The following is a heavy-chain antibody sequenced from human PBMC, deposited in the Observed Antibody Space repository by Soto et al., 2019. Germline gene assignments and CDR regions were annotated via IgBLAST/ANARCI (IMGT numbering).Heavy chain of an antibody. J-gene: IGHJ4*02. CDR3: ARAPDYYDSSGYYFFDY. V-gene: IGHV3-13*04. Sequence: PGGSLRLSCAASGFTFSSYDMHWVRQATGKGLEWVSAIGTAGDTYYPGSVKGRFTISRENAKNSLYLQMNSLRAGDTAVYYCARAPDYYDSSGYYFFDYWGQGT. CDR2: IGTAGDT. D-gene: IGHD3-22*01. CDR1: GFTFSSYD.